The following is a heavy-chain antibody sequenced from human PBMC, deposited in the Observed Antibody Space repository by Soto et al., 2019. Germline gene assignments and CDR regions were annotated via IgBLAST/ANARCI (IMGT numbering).Heavy chain of an antibody. J-gene: IGHJ5*02. CDR3: AKVLELPGLNWFDP. V-gene: IGHV3-23*01. CDR1: GFTFSSYA. CDR2: ISGSGGST. D-gene: IGHD1-7*01. Sequence: GGSLSLSCAASGFTFSSYAMSWVRQAPGKGLEWVSAISGSGGSTYYADSVKGRFTISRDNSKNTLYLQMNSLRAEDTAVYYCAKVLELPGLNWFDPWGQGTLVTVSS.